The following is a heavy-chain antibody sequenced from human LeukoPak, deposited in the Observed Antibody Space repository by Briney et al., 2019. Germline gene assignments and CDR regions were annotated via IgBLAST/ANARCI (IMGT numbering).Heavy chain of an antibody. V-gene: IGHV3-7*01. CDR3: ARDLVRSYSSSSTPHMDV. Sequence: LPGGSLRLSCATSGFIFSNYWMSWVRQAPGKGLEWVANIKQDGSETYYVDSVKGRFTISRDDAKNSLYLQMNSLRAEDTAVYYCARDLVRSYSSSSTPHMDVWGKGTTVTISS. CDR1: GFIFSNYW. CDR2: IKQDGSET. J-gene: IGHJ6*03. D-gene: IGHD6-13*01.